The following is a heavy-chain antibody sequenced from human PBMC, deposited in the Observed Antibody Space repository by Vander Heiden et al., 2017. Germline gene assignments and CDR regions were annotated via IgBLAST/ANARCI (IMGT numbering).Heavy chain of an antibody. CDR3: ARAELYYDSSGLGAGAFDI. Sequence: QVQLVQSGAEVKKPGASVKVSCKASGYTFTSYGISWVRQAPGQGLEWMGWISAYNGNTNYAQKLQGRGTMTTDTSTSTAYMELRSLRSEETAVYYCARAELYYDSSGLGAGAFDIWGQGTMVTVYS. CDR2: ISAYNGNT. CDR1: GYTFTSYG. D-gene: IGHD3-22*01. J-gene: IGHJ3*02. V-gene: IGHV1-18*01.